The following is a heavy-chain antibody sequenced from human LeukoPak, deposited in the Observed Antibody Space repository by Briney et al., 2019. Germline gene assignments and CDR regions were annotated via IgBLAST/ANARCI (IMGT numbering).Heavy chain of an antibody. D-gene: IGHD2-21*02. CDR3: ARVVTAVYYYYMDV. Sequence: ASVKVSCKASGYTFTGYYMHWVRQAPGQGLEWMGPINPNSGGTNYAQKFQGRVTMTRDTSISTAYMELSRLRSDDTAVYYCARVVTAVYYYYMDVWGKGTTVTVSS. J-gene: IGHJ6*03. CDR1: GYTFTGYY. V-gene: IGHV1-2*06. CDR2: INPNSGGT.